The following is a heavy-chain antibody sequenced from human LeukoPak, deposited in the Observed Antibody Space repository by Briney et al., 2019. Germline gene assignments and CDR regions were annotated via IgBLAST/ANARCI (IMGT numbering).Heavy chain of an antibody. CDR1: GFTFDDYA. D-gene: IGHD6-19*01. V-gene: IGHV3-9*01. Sequence: PGRSLRLSCAASGFTFDDYAMHWVRQAPGKGLEWVSGISWNSGSIGYADSVKGRFTISRDNAKNSLYLQMNSLRAEDTAVYYCSSFTGIAVAADAFDIWGQGTMVTVSS. CDR2: ISWNSGSI. CDR3: SSFTGIAVAADAFDI. J-gene: IGHJ3*02.